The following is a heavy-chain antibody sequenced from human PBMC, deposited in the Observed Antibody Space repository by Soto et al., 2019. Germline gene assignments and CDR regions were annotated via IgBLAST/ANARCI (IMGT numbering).Heavy chain of an antibody. CDR2: IFHSGPT. Sequence: PPESLSLACDVSGTSISSGYSWGWVRQPRGKGQEWIWSIFHSGPTYYNPSLKARVTISIDTPKTPLYLKLTSLTAADTAVYYCARDRRGSGVFWYPLLDSWGQGSLVTVSS. D-gene: IGHD2-15*01. V-gene: IGHV4-38-2*02. CDR1: GTSISSGYS. J-gene: IGHJ4*02. CDR3: ARDRRGSGVFWYPLLDS.